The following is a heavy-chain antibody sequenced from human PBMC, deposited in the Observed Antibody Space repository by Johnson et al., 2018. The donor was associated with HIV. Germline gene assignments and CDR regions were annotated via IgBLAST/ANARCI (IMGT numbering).Heavy chain of an antibody. J-gene: IGHJ3*01. CDR3: ARASSYGVFDV. Sequence: QVQLVESGGGVVQPGRSLRLSCAASGFTFGSYGIHWVRQVPGKGLEWVAVISYDGSNKYYADSVKDRFTISRDNSMNTLYLHMNNLRAEDTALYYCARASSYGVFDVWGQGTMVTVSS. CDR1: GFTFGSYG. V-gene: IGHV3-30*19. CDR2: ISYDGSNK. D-gene: IGHD2-8*01.